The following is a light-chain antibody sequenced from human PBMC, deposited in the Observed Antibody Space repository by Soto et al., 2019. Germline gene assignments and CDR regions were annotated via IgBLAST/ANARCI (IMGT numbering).Light chain of an antibody. CDR2: DAS. CDR3: QQYSNWPGA. V-gene: IGKV3-15*01. J-gene: IGKJ4*01. Sequence: ERLMTQSPATLSVSPGERPTLSCRASQSVSSNLAWYQQKPGQAPRLLIYDASTRATGIPARFSGGGSGTEFTLTISSLQSEDFAVYYCQQYSNWPGAFGGGTKVDIK. CDR1: QSVSSN.